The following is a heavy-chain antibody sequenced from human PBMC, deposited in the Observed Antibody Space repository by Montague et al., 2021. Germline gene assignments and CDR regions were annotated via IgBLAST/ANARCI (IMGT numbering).Heavy chain of an antibody. D-gene: IGHD3-22*01. V-gene: IGHV4-39*01. CDR2: IYYTGTT. J-gene: IGHJ5*02. Sequence: SETLSLTCTVSNGSIGSSTSYWGWIRQPPGQGLEWIGTIYYTGTTYFNTSLKSRVTISKDTSKSQFSLTLSSVTAADTAIYYCARVYHYDRSIDPWGQGTLVTVSS. CDR1: NGSIGSSTSY. CDR3: ARVYHYDRSIDP.